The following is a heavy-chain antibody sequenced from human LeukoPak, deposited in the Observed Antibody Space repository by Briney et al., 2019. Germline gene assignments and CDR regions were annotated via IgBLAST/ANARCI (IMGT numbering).Heavy chain of an antibody. CDR2: IYYSGST. Sequence: SETLSLTCTVSGGSISSSSYYWGWIRQPPGKGLEWIGYIYYSGSTYYNPSLKSRVTISVDTSKNQFSLKLSSVTAADTAVYYCARARDGFLDYWGQGTLVTVSS. J-gene: IGHJ4*02. CDR1: GGSISSSSYY. CDR3: ARARDGFLDY. V-gene: IGHV4-30-4*08. D-gene: IGHD5-24*01.